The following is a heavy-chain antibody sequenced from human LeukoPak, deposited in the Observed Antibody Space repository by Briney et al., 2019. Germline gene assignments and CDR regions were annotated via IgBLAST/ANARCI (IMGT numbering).Heavy chain of an antibody. CDR3: ATELGGARELDY. CDR1: GYTLTELS. J-gene: IGHJ4*02. V-gene: IGHV1-24*01. D-gene: IGHD3-16*01. Sequence: GASVKVSCKVSGYTLTELSMHWVRQAPGKGLEWMGGFDPEDGETIYAQKFQGRVTMTEDTSTDTAYMELSSLRSEDTAVYCATELGGARELDYWGQGTLVTVSS. CDR2: FDPEDGET.